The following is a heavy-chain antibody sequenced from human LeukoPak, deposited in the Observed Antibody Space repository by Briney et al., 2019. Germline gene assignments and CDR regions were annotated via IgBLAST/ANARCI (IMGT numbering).Heavy chain of an antibody. Sequence: SETLSLTCTVSGGSISSGSYYWSWIRQPAGKGLEWIGRIYTSGSTNYNPSLKSRVTISVDTSKNQFSLKLSSVTAADTAVYYCARDTLLYPGDAFDIWGQGTMVTVSS. D-gene: IGHD2-15*01. CDR2: IYTSGST. J-gene: IGHJ3*02. CDR3: ARDTLLYPGDAFDI. CDR1: GGSISSGSYY. V-gene: IGHV4-61*02.